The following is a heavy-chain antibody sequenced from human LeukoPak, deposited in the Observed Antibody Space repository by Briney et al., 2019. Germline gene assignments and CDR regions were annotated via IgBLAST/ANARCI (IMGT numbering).Heavy chain of an antibody. Sequence: GGSLRLSCAASGFTVSKNYMNWVRQAPGKGLEWVSAISGSGGSTYYADSVKGRFTISRDNSKNTLYLQMNSLRAEDTAVYYCAKGRLCSGGSCYPYYFDYWGQGTLVTVSS. CDR3: AKGRLCSGGSCYPYYFDY. CDR1: GFTVSKNY. J-gene: IGHJ4*02. V-gene: IGHV3-23*01. D-gene: IGHD2-15*01. CDR2: ISGSGGST.